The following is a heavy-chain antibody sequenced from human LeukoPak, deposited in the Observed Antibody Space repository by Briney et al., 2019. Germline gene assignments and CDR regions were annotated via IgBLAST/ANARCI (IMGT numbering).Heavy chain of an antibody. J-gene: IGHJ4*02. D-gene: IGHD6-19*01. CDR2: IYYSGST. V-gene: IGHV4-39*07. CDR3: ARVWRQWLPFDY. Sequence: PSETLSLTCTVSGGSISSSSYYWGWIRQPPGKGLEWIGSIYYSGSTYYNPSLKSRVTISVDTSKNQFSLKLSSVTAADTAVYYCARVWRQWLPFDYWGQGTLVTVSS. CDR1: GGSISSSSYY.